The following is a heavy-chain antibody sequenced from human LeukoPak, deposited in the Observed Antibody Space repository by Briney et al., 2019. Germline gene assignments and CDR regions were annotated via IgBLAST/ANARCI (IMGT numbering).Heavy chain of an antibody. D-gene: IGHD1-7*01. Sequence: ASVKVSCKASGYTFTSYYMHWVRQAPGQGLEWMGWISAYSGNTNYAQKLQGRVTMTTDTSTSTAYMELRSLRSDDTAVYYRAREGVSDWNYYSDYWGHGTLVTVSS. CDR3: AREGVSDWNYYSDY. J-gene: IGHJ4*01. V-gene: IGHV1-18*04. CDR2: ISAYSGNT. CDR1: GYTFTSYY.